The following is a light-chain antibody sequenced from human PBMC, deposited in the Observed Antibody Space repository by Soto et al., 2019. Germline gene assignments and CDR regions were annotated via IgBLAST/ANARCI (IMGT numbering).Light chain of an antibody. J-gene: IGKJ3*01. V-gene: IGKV1-5*03. CDR2: KAS. Sequence: DIQMTQSPSTMSASVGDRVTITCLAIQRVSSWLAWYQQKLGKAHKFLICKASNLECWAPSRFSGSRSGTVFTLTISSLQPDDFATDYCQQYNRDSTFGIGNNVAIK. CDR3: QQYNRDST. CDR1: QRVSSW.